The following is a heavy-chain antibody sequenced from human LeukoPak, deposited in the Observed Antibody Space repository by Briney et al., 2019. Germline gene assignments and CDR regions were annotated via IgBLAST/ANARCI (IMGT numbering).Heavy chain of an antibody. Sequence: GGSLRLSCVGSGFTFSTHEMNWVRQAPGKGLVWVSRINTDGSSTRNADSVKGRFTISRDNAKNTLYLQMNSLRAEDTAVYYCARAGYSSGLDYWGQGTLVTVSS. V-gene: IGHV3-74*01. J-gene: IGHJ4*02. CDR2: INTDGSST. CDR3: ARAGYSSGLDY. CDR1: GFTFSTHE. D-gene: IGHD6-19*01.